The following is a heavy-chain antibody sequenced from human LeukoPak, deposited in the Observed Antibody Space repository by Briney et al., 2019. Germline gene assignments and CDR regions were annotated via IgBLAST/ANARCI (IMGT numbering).Heavy chain of an antibody. CDR1: GYTLTDYY. CDR2: INPKSGGT. D-gene: IGHD2-2*01. Sequence: GASVEVSCKASGYTLTDYYMHWVRQAPGQGLEWMGWINPKSGGTKFAQRFLGRVTMIRDTSISTAYMQLSSLTSDDTAVYYCARESRTDKWFDPWGQGTLVTVSS. CDR3: ARESRTDKWFDP. J-gene: IGHJ5*02. V-gene: IGHV1-2*02.